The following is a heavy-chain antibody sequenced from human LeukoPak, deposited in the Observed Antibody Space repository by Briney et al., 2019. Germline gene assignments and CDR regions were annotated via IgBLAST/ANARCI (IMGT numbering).Heavy chain of an antibody. CDR1: GGSISSYY. CDR3: ARHAGVVVYSDY. J-gene: IGHJ4*02. V-gene: IGHV4-59*08. D-gene: IGHD3-22*01. CDR2: IYYSGST. Sequence: PSETLSLTCTVSGGSISSYYWSWIRQPPGKGLEWIGYIYYSGSTNYNPSLKSRVTISVDTSKNQFSLKLSSVTAADTAVYYCARHAGVVVYSDYWGQGTLVTVSS.